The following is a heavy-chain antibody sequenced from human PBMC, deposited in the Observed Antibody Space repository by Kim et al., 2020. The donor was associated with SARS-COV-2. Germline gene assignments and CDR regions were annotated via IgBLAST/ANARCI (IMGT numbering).Heavy chain of an antibody. V-gene: IGHV1-69*04. D-gene: IGHD3-22*01. CDR3: AREWYYYDSSGYELDY. J-gene: IGHJ4*02. Sequence: KFQGRVTITADKSTSTAYMELSSLRSEDTAVYYCAREWYYYDSSGYELDYWGQGTLVTVSS.